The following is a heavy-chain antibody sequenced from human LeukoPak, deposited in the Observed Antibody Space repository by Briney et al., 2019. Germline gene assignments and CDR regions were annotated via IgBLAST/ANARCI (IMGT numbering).Heavy chain of an antibody. CDR3: ATFTRLRVED. CDR2: IYYSGST. V-gene: IGHV4-39*07. Sequence: PSETLSLTCTVSGGSISSSSYYWGWIRQPPGKGLEWIGSIYYSGSTYYNPSLKSRVTISVDTSKNQFSLKLSSVTAADTAVYYCATFTRLRVEDWGQGTLVTVSS. J-gene: IGHJ4*02. D-gene: IGHD3-3*01. CDR1: GGSISSSSYY.